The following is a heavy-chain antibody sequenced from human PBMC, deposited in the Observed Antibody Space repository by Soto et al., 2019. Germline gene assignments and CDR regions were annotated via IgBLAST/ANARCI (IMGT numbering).Heavy chain of an antibody. Sequence: PSETLSLTCTFSGGSISSYYWSWIRQSPGKGLEWIAYIFYSGSTNYNPSLKGRLTISVDTSKNQFSLKLSSVTAADTAVYYCARSSGWSSFDYWGQGTLVTVS. CDR1: GGSISSYY. D-gene: IGHD3-22*01. CDR2: IFYSGST. J-gene: IGHJ4*02. CDR3: ARSSGWSSFDY. V-gene: IGHV4-59*01.